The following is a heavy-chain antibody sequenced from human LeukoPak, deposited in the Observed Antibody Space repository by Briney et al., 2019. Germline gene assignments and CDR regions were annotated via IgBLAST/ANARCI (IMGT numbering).Heavy chain of an antibody. CDR1: GFTVSNND. CDR3: ARELDETNMRPLDY. Sequence: GGSLRLSCAASGFTVSNNDMSWVRQAPGKGLEWVSVIYTGGGTYYADSVKGRFTISRDNSKNTLYLQMNNLRAEDTAAYYCARELDETNMRPLDYWGQGTLVTVSS. CDR2: IYTGGGT. D-gene: IGHD2-8*01. J-gene: IGHJ4*02. V-gene: IGHV3-53*01.